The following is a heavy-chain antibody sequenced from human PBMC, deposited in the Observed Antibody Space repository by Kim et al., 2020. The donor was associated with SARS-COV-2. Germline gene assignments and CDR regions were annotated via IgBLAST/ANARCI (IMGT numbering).Heavy chain of an antibody. V-gene: IGHV3-23*01. CDR3: AKDSHYDSSGYYLYYVDY. J-gene: IGHJ4*02. D-gene: IGHD3-22*01. Sequence: KGQFTVSRNNTKNTLNLQMNSLRAEDTAVYYCAKDSHYDSSGYYLYYVDYWGQGTLVTVSS.